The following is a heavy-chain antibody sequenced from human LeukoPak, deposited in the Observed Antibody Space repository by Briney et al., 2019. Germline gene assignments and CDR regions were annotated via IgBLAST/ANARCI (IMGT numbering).Heavy chain of an antibody. D-gene: IGHD3-10*01. V-gene: IGHV3-74*01. CDR3: AKGGHYGSGTYYDY. CDR2: INTDGSST. J-gene: IGHJ4*02. CDR1: GFTFSSYW. Sequence: GGSLRLSCAASGFTFSSYWMHWVRQAPGKGLVWVSRINTDGSSTSYADSVKGRFTISRDNAKNTLYLQMNSLRAEDTAVYYCAKGGHYGSGTYYDYWGQGTLVTVSS.